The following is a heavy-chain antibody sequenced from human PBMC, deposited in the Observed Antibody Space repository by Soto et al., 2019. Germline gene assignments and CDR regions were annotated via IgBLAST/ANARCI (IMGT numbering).Heavy chain of an antibody. CDR3: AGKTGLYYYYGMDV. CDR1: GGSISSGGYS. CDR2: IYYSGST. Sequence: SETLSLTCAVSGGSISSGGYSWSWIRQPPGKGLEWIGYIYYSGSTNYNPSLKSRVTISVDTSKNQFSLKLSSVTAADTAVYYCAGKTGLYYYYGMDVWGQGTTVTVSS. V-gene: IGHV4-61*08. J-gene: IGHJ6*02. D-gene: IGHD3-9*01.